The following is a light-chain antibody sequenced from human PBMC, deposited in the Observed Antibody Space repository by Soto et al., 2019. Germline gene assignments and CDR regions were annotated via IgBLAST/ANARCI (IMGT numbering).Light chain of an antibody. Sequence: DIQMTQSPSTLSASVGDRVTITCRASQSISSWLAWYQQKPGKAPNLLIYKASSLESGVPPRFSGSGSGTEFTLTITSLQPDDFATYYCQQYNSYWTFGQGTKVDIK. J-gene: IGKJ1*01. CDR3: QQYNSYWT. CDR1: QSISSW. V-gene: IGKV1-5*03. CDR2: KAS.